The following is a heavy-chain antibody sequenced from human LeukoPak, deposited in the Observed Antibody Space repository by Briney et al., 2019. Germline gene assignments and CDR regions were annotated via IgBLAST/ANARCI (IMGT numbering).Heavy chain of an antibody. J-gene: IGHJ5*02. CDR1: GFTFDDYA. CDR2: ISYDGSNK. V-gene: IGHV3-30-3*01. Sequence: PGRSLRLSCAASGFTFDDYAMHWVRQAPGKGLEWVAVISYDGSNKYYADSVKGRFTISRDNSKNTLYLQMNSLRAEDTAVYYCARDLLITFGELSSWGQGTLVTVSS. CDR3: ARDLLITFGELSS. D-gene: IGHD3-16*02.